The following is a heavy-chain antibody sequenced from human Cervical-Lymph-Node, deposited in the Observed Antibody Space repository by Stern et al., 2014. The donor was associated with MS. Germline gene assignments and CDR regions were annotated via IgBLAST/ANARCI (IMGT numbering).Heavy chain of an antibody. CDR2: FYPGDSDT. Sequence: EDQLVESGAEVKKSGESLTISCKGSGYSFTTYWIGWVRQMPGKGLEYMGIFYPGDSDTRYSPSFQGQVTISFDASISTAFLHWSSLKASDTATYYCARSPSGVSDPHYFDSWGQGTLVTVSS. D-gene: IGHD2-15*01. CDR3: ARSPSGVSDPHYFDS. V-gene: IGHV5-51*01. CDR1: GYSFTTYW. J-gene: IGHJ4*02.